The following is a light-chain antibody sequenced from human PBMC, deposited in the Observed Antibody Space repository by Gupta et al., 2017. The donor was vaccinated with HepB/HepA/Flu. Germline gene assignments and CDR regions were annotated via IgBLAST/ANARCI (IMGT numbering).Light chain of an antibody. V-gene: IGLV2-23*02. CDR1: SSDVGTHNF. J-gene: IGLJ2*01. CDR2: EVS. CDR3: CSGSSTFVV. Sequence: QSALTQPASVSGSPGQSIPISCTGTSSDVGTHNFVSWYQQHPGKGPKFLIYEVSKRPSGVSDRFSGSKSGDTASLTISGLQAEDEADYYFCSGSSTFVVFGGGTKLTVL.